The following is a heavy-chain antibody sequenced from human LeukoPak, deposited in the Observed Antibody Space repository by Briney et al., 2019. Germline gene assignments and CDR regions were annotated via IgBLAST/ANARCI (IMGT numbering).Heavy chain of an antibody. D-gene: IGHD3-10*01. Sequence: SETLSLTCTVSGGSISSGGYYWSWIRQHPGKGLEWIGYIYYSGSTYYNPSLRSRVTISVDTSKNQFSLKLSSVTAADTAVYYCARDGGSGYYFDYWGQGTLVTVSS. J-gene: IGHJ4*02. V-gene: IGHV4-31*03. CDR1: GGSISSGGYY. CDR3: ARDGGSGYYFDY. CDR2: IYYSGST.